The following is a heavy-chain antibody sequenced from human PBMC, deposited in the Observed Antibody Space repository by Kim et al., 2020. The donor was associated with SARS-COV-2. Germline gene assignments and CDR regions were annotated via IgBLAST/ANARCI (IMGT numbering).Heavy chain of an antibody. D-gene: IGHD2-8*01. CDR3: VRGMGDI. J-gene: IGHJ3*02. V-gene: IGHV3-74*01. Sequence: GGSLRLSCAASGFTLSDFWMHWVRRAPGKGPLWVSRLNNDGRITTYADAVKGRFTISRDIDKNTLFSHMQILRVEDKAASVYVRGMGDIWGHRTRDTV. CDR1: GFTLSDFW. CDR2: LNNDGRIT.